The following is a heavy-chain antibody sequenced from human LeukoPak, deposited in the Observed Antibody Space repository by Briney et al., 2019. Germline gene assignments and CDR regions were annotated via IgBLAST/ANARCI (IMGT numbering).Heavy chain of an antibody. D-gene: IGHD3-22*01. Sequence: PGGSLRLSCAASGSTFSSYSMNSFRQAPGKGLEGVSFISSSSSYIYYADSVKGRFTISRDNAKISLYLQMNSLRAEDTAVYYCARDGYCDSSDPFDYWGQGTLVTISS. CDR1: GSTFSSYS. CDR3: ARDGYCDSSDPFDY. CDR2: ISSSSSYI. V-gene: IGHV3-21*01. J-gene: IGHJ4*02.